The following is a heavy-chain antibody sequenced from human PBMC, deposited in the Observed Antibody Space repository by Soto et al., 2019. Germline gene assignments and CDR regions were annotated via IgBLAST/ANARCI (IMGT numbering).Heavy chain of an antibody. CDR1: GGSISSGGYF. Sequence: QLQLQESGSGLVKPSQTLSLTCVVSGGSISSGGYFWSWIRQPPGKGLEWIGYIYHSGSTYYNPSPXSXLTISVDRSKHQFSLKLSSVTAADTAVYYCARGLGPWGQGTLVTVSS. CDR3: ARGLGP. J-gene: IGHJ5*02. CDR2: IYHSGST. V-gene: IGHV4-30-2*01. D-gene: IGHD3-10*01.